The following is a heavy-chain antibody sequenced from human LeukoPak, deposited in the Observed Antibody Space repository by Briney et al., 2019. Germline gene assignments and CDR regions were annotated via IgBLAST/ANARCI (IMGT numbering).Heavy chain of an antibody. V-gene: IGHV4-59*01. D-gene: IGHD2-15*01. CDR3: ARDRCSGGSCYSLDN. J-gene: IGHJ4*02. CDR1: GGSINSYY. Sequence: SETLSLTCTVSGGSINSYYWNWLRQPPGQGLEWIGFIYSSGSTNYNPSLKSRVAISVDTSKNHFSLKLSSVTAADTAVYYCARDRCSGGSCYSLDNWGQGTLVTVSS. CDR2: IYSSGST.